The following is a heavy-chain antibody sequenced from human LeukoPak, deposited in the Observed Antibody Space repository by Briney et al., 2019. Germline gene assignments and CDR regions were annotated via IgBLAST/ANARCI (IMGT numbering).Heavy chain of an antibody. CDR3: AELGITMIGGV. Sequence: GGSLRLSCAASGFTFSSYEMHWVRQAPGKGLEWVSYISSSGSTIYYADSVKGRFTISRDNAKNSLYLQMNSLRAEDTAVYYCAELGITMIGGVWGKGTTVTISS. CDR1: GFTFSSYE. D-gene: IGHD3-10*02. CDR2: ISSSGSTI. V-gene: IGHV3-48*03. J-gene: IGHJ6*04.